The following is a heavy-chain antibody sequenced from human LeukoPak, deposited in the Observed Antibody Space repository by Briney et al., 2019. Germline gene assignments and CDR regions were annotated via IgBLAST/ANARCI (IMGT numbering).Heavy chain of an antibody. J-gene: IGHJ5*02. D-gene: IGHD3-10*01. CDR1: GFTFSSYW. V-gene: IGHV3-7*01. CDR3: ARDLQFRNYYDSGSYHWFDP. Sequence: PGGSLRLSCAASGFTFSSYWMSWVRQAPGKGLEWVANIKQHGSEKYYVDSVKGRFTISRDNAKNSLYLQMNSLRAEDTAIYYCARDLQFRNYYDSGSYHWFDPWGQGTLVTVSS. CDR2: IKQHGSEK.